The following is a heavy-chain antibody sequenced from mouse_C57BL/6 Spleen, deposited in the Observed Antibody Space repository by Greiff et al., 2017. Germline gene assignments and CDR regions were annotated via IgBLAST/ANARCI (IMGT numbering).Heavy chain of an antibody. D-gene: IGHD2-3*01. V-gene: IGHV1-54*01. CDR1: GYAFTNYL. CDR3: ARGGYDGYYGAY. J-gene: IGHJ3*01. Sequence: QVQLQQSGAELVRPGTSVKVSCKASGYAFTNYLIEWVKQRPGQGLEWIGVINPGSGGTNYNEKFKGKATLTADKSSSTAYMQLSSLTSEDSAVYFCARGGYDGYYGAYWGQGTLVTVSA. CDR2: INPGSGGT.